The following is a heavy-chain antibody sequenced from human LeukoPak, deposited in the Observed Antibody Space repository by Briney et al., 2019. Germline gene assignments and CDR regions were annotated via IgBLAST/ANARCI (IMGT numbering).Heavy chain of an antibody. CDR1: GGSISSYY. Sequence: SETLSLTCTVSGGSISSYYWSWIRQPPGKGLEWIGYIYYSGSTNYNPSLKSRVTISVDTSKNQFSLKLSSVTAADTAVYYCARRVYLDYGDHNWYFDLWGRGTLVTVSS. V-gene: IGHV4-59*08. D-gene: IGHD4-17*01. CDR2: IYYSGST. CDR3: ARRVYLDYGDHNWYFDL. J-gene: IGHJ2*01.